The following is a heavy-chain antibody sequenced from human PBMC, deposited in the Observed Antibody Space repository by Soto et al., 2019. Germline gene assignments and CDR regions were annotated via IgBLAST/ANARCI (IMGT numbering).Heavy chain of an antibody. D-gene: IGHD1-7*01. CDR1: GDSISSYS. CDR2: VSPSGHT. J-gene: IGHJ4*02. Sequence: SETLSLTCXVSGDSISSYSWNWIRQTAGRGLEWIGRVSPSGHTQYRSSFETRVTISVDMSTNQFFLELRYVTVADTAVYYCARESGENWSYEAYWGQGTQVTVSS. CDR3: ARESGENWSYEAY. V-gene: IGHV4-4*07.